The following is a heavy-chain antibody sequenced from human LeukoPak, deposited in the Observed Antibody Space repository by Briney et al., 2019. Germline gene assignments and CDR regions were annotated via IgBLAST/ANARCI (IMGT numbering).Heavy chain of an antibody. Sequence: SETLSLTCAVYGGSFSSFSWSWIRQPPGKGLEWIGEIKNGGSTNYNPSLKSRVSISADTSRKEFTLKMTAVTAADTADYYCASRTWGSDYWRAPGPREIYMDVWGTGTTVTVSS. V-gene: IGHV4-34*01. CDR2: IKNGGST. D-gene: IGHD3-3*01. J-gene: IGHJ6*03. CDR3: ASRTWGSDYWRAPGPREIYMDV. CDR1: GGSFSSFS.